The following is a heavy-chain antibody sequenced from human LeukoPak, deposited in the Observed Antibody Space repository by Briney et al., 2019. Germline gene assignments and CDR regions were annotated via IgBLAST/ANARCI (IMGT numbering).Heavy chain of an antibody. CDR3: ARVSSYVPEAIVEYSFDS. CDR1: GFSLSTSGMC. J-gene: IGHJ4*02. CDR2: IDWDDDK. Sequence: SGPTLVKLTQTLTLTCTFSGFSLSTSGMCVSWVRQPPGKALEWLALIDWDDDKYYSTSLKTRLTISRDTSKNQVVLTMTNLDPVDTATYYCARVSSYVPEAIVEYSFDSWGQGTLVTVSS. V-gene: IGHV2-70*20. D-gene: IGHD2-2*01.